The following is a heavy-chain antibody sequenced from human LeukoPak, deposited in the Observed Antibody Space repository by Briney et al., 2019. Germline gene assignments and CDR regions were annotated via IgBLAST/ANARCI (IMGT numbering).Heavy chain of an antibody. CDR2: IYYSGST. CDR1: GGSISSYY. D-gene: IGHD2-2*01. CDR3: ARRDCSSTSCYHNWFDP. V-gene: IGHV4-59*08. J-gene: IGHJ5*02. Sequence: SETLSLTCTVSGGSISSYYWSWIRQPPGKGLEWIGYIYYSGSTNYNPSLKGRVTISVDTSKNQFSLKLSSVTAADTAVYYCARRDCSSTSCYHNWFDPWGQGTLVTVSS.